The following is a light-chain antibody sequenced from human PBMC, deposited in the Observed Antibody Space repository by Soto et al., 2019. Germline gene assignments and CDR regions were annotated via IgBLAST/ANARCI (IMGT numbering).Light chain of an antibody. J-gene: IGLJ2*01. CDR3: GSYTSSSSVL. CDR1: SSDVGGYNY. CDR2: DVS. V-gene: IGLV2-14*01. Sequence: QSGLTQPASVSGSPGQSITISCTGTSSDVGGYNYVSWYQQHPGKAPKLMIYDVSNRPSGVSNRFSGSKSGNTASLTISGLQAEDGADYYCGSYTSSSSVLFGGGTKLTVL.